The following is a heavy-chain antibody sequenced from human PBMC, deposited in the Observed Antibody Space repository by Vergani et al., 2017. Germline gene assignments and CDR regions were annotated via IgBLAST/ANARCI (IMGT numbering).Heavy chain of an antibody. CDR3: ASISYYYDSSGRDY. D-gene: IGHD3-22*01. Sequence: QLQLQESGPGLVKPSETLSLTCTVSGGSISSSSYYWGWIRQPPGKGLEWIGRISYSGSTYYNPSLKSRVPISVDTSKNQFSLKLSSVTAADTAVYYCASISYYYDSSGRDYWGQGTLVTVSS. J-gene: IGHJ4*02. CDR2: ISYSGST. V-gene: IGHV4-39*01. CDR1: GGSISSSSYY.